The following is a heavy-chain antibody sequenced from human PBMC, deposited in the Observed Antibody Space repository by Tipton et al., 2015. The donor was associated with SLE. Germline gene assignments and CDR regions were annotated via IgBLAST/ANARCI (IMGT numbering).Heavy chain of an antibody. CDR1: GFTFSNYG. D-gene: IGHD6-13*01. V-gene: IGHV3-74*01. Sequence: SLRLSCATSGFTFSNYGMHWVRQAPGKGLVWVSRINSDGSSTSYADSVKGRFTISRDNAKNTLYLQMNSLRAEDTAVYYCARDYLFGTPNYYYYGMDVWGQGTTVTVSS. J-gene: IGHJ6*02. CDR3: ARDYLFGTPNYYYYGMDV. CDR2: INSDGSST.